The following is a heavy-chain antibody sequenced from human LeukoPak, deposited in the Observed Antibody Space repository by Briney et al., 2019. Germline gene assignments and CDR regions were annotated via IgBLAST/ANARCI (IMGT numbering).Heavy chain of an antibody. D-gene: IGHD6-13*01. CDR2: IYNSGST. V-gene: IGHV4-4*07. Sequence: PSETLSLTCTVCGGSISSYYWSWIRQHAGKGLEWIGHIYNSGSTNYNPSLKGRVTMSVATSKNQFSLHLSSVTAADTAVYYCARSAFLVTAPGLYYFDYWGQGTLVAVCS. J-gene: IGHJ4*02. CDR1: GGSISSYY. CDR3: ARSAFLVTAPGLYYFDY.